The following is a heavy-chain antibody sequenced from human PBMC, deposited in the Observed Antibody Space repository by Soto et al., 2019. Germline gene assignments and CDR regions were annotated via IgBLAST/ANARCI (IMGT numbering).Heavy chain of an antibody. D-gene: IGHD1-1*01. CDR2: ISSSSSYA. CDR1: GFTFSDYY. J-gene: IGHJ5*01. Sequence: GGSLSLSCAASGFTFSDYYMSWIRQVPGKGLEWVSYISSSSSYANYADSVKGRFTMSRDNAKNSLYLQMNSLRAEDTAVYYCAGDIDGSSNWFDSWGQGTLVTVSS. V-gene: IGHV3-11*06. CDR3: AGDIDGSSNWFDS.